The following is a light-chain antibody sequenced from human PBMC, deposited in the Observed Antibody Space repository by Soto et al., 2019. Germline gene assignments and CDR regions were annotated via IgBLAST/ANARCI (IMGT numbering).Light chain of an antibody. CDR2: WAS. CDR3: QQYHSDPIT. V-gene: IGKV4-1*01. J-gene: IGKJ5*01. CDR1: QSVLSSSNNKNY. Sequence: DFVMTQSPDSLAVSLGERATINCKSSQSVLSSSNNKNYLAWFQQKPGQPPKLLIYWASARKPGVPDRFIGSGSGTDFTLTITSLQDEDVAVYYCQQYHSDPITFGQGTRLENK.